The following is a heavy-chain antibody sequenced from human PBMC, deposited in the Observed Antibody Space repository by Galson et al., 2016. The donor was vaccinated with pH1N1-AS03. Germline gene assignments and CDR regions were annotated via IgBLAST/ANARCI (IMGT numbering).Heavy chain of an antibody. Sequence: SLRLSCAASGFTFTNAWMSWVRQAPGKGLEWVGRIKSKRDGGATEYAGPVKGRFTISRDDSQNTLYLQMSSLKIEDTAMYYYTTMSQAAAPNWGQGTLVTVSS. D-gene: IGHD6-13*01. J-gene: IGHJ4*02. CDR1: GFTFTNAW. V-gene: IGHV3-15*01. CDR2: IKSKRDGGAT. CDR3: TTMSQAAAPN.